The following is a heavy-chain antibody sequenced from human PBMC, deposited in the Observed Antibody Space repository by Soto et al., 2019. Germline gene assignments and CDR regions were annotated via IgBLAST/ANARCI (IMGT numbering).Heavy chain of an antibody. V-gene: IGHV4-59*01. J-gene: IGHJ4*02. D-gene: IGHD3-10*01. Sequence: PSETLSLTCTVSGGSISSYYWSWIRQPPGKGLEWIGYIYYSGSTNYNPSLKSRVTISVDTSKNQFSLKLSSVTAADTAVYYCARGLWFGEIPWYYFDYWGQGTLVTVSS. CDR2: IYYSGST. CDR1: GGSISSYY. CDR3: ARGLWFGEIPWYYFDY.